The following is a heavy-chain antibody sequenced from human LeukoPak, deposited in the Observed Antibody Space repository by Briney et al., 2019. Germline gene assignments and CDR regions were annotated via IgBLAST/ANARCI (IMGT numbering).Heavy chain of an antibody. J-gene: IGHJ4*02. Sequence: PGGSLRLSCAASGFTFSSYSMNWVRQAPGKGLEWVSSISSSSSYIYYADSVKGRFIISRDNAKNSLYLQMNSLRAEDTAVYYCASMGWAAAGDKGGYFDYWGQGTLVTVSS. CDR3: ASMGWAAAGDKGGYFDY. D-gene: IGHD6-13*01. V-gene: IGHV3-21*01. CDR2: ISSSSSYI. CDR1: GFTFSSYS.